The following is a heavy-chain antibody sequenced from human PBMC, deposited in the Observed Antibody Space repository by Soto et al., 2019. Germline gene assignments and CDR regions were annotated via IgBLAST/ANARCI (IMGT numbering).Heavy chain of an antibody. J-gene: IGHJ3*02. CDR2: IYYSGST. V-gene: IGHV4-39*01. CDR1: GGSISSSSYY. D-gene: IGHD3-3*01. Sequence: QLQLQESGPGLVKPSETLSLTCTVSGGSISSSSYYWGWIRQPPGKGLEWIGSIYYSGSTYYNPSLKSRVTISVDTSKNQFSLKLSSVTAADTAVYYCASYDFWSGPPSFAFDIWGQGTMVTVSS. CDR3: ASYDFWSGPPSFAFDI.